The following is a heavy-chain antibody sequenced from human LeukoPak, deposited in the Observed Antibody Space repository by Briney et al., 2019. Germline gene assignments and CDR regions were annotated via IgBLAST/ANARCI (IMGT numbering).Heavy chain of an antibody. Sequence: PGGSLRLSCAASRFTFSSYGMHWVRQAPGKGLEWVAFIRYDGSNKYYADSVKGRFTISRDNSKNTLYLQMNSLRAEDTAVYYCAKDRGIAAAADYWGQGTLVTVSS. CDR1: RFTFSSYG. CDR3: AKDRGIAAAADY. J-gene: IGHJ4*02. CDR2: IRYDGSNK. V-gene: IGHV3-30*02. D-gene: IGHD6-13*01.